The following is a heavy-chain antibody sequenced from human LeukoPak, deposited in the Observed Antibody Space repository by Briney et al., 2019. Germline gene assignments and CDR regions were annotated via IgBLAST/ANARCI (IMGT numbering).Heavy chain of an antibody. CDR3: ARGAYYMDV. J-gene: IGHJ6*03. CDR1: GFTFNDYA. Sequence: PGRSLRLSCAASGFTFNDYAMHWVRQAPGKGLEWVSGIGWNSGSIGYADSVKGRFTISRDNAKNSLYLQMNSLRAEDTAVYYCARGAYYMDVWGKGTTVTISS. CDR2: IGWNSGSI. V-gene: IGHV3-9*01.